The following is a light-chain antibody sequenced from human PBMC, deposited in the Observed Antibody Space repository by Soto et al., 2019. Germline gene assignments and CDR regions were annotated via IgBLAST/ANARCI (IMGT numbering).Light chain of an antibody. Sequence: QAVVTQEPSLTVSPGGTVTLTCGSSTGAVTSGHYPYWFQQKPGQAPRTLIYDTSNKHSWTPARFSGSLLGGKAALTLSGAQPEDEAEYYCLLSYSGAWFSVVFGGGTKLTVL. CDR3: LLSYSGAWFSVV. CDR2: DTS. J-gene: IGLJ2*01. V-gene: IGLV7-46*01. CDR1: TGAVTSGHY.